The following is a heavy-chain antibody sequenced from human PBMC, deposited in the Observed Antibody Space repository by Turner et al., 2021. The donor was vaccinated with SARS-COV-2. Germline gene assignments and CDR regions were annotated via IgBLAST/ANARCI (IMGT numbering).Heavy chain of an antibody. D-gene: IGHD3-22*01. J-gene: IGHJ3*02. Sequence: EVQQVESGGGLIQPGGSLRLCCAASGFTVSRNYMSWVRQAPVKGLEWVSVIYSGGSTYYAVAVKGRFTISRDNAKNSLYLQMNSLRAEDTAVYYCARARWHYYDSSGYYPDAFDIWGQGTMVTVSS. CDR1: GFTVSRNY. CDR2: IYSGGST. CDR3: ARARWHYYDSSGYYPDAFDI. V-gene: IGHV3-53*01.